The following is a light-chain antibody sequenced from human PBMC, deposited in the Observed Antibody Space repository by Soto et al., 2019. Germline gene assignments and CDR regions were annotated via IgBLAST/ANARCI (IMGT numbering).Light chain of an antibody. CDR1: QGIGNY. J-gene: IGKJ4*01. Sequence: DIQMTQSPSSLSASIGDRVTITCRASQGIGNYVAWFQQKPGKVPKLLIFAASTLQSGVPSRFSGSGSQTEFILTISSLQPEDAATYYCQKYNTAPLTFGGGTKVEF. CDR3: QKYNTAPLT. V-gene: IGKV1-27*01. CDR2: AAS.